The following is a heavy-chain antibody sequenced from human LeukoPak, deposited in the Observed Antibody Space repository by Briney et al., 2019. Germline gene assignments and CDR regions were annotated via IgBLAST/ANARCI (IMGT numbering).Heavy chain of an antibody. J-gene: IGHJ4*02. CDR3: AKDRGRYSGYDYADY. D-gene: IGHD5-12*01. V-gene: IGHV3-23*01. CDR2: ISGSGGST. Sequence: PGGSLRLSCAASGFTFSSYAMSWVRQAAGKRLEWVSAISGSGGSTYYADSVKGRFTISRDNSKNTLYLQMNSLRAEDTAVYYCAKDRGRYSGYDYADYWGQGTLVTVSS. CDR1: GFTFSSYA.